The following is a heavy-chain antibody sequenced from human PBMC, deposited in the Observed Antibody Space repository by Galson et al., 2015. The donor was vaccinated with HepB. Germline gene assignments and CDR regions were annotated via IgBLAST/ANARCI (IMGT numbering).Heavy chain of an antibody. J-gene: IGHJ4*02. Sequence: SLRLSCAASGFTVSSNYMSWVRQAPGKGLEWVSIIYSGGSIYYADSVKGRFTISRDNSKNTLYLQMNNLRAEDTAVYYCARETGGYSYGSYYFDCWGQGTLVTVSS. CDR1: GFTVSSNY. CDR3: ARETGGYSYGSYYFDC. D-gene: IGHD5-18*01. CDR2: IYSGGSI. V-gene: IGHV3-53*01.